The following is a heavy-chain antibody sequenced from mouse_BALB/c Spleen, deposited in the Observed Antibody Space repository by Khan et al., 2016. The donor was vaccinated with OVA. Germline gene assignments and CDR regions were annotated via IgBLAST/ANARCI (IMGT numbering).Heavy chain of an antibody. CDR1: GDSITSGF. CDR3: ARSYGSWTMDY. J-gene: IGHJ4*01. CDR2: VTYSGNT. D-gene: IGHD1-1*01. V-gene: IGHV3-8*02. Sequence: VQLQQSGPSLVKPSQTLSLTCSVTGDSITSGFWNWIRNFPGNKFEYMGYVTYSGNTYYNPSLKSRISITRDTSKSQYYLQLNSVTTEDTATYFCARSYGSWTMDYWGQGTSVTVSS.